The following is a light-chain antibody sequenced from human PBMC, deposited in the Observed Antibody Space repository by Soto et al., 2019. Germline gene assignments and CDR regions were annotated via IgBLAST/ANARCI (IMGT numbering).Light chain of an antibody. V-gene: IGKV1-33*01. J-gene: IGKJ5*01. CDR1: QDIRKY. CDR3: QQYDNLPLI. CDR2: DAS. Sequence: IQITQSQSSLSAPVGERVTIISQATQDIRKYLNWYQQKPGKAPKLLIYDASSLETGVPSRCSGSGSGIDFTFTISSLQPEDFATDYGQQYDNLPLIFGQGTRLEIK.